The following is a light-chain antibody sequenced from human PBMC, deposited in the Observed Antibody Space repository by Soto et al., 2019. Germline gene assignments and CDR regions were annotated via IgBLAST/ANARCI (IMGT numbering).Light chain of an antibody. V-gene: IGKV3-20*01. CDR3: QQYGSSAT. CDR2: GAS. J-gene: IGKJ1*01. Sequence: EIVLTQSPGTLSVSPGERATLSCRASQSVSNSYLAWYQQKPGQAPRLLFYGASSRASGTPDRFSGSGSGTDFTLTISRLEPEDFAVYYCQQYGSSATFGQGTKVDIK. CDR1: QSVSNSY.